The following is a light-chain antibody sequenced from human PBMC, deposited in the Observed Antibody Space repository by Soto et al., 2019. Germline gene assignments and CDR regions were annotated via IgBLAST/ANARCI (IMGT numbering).Light chain of an antibody. V-gene: IGKV3-20*01. J-gene: IGKJ1*01. CDR1: QSVSSSY. CDR2: GVS. CDR3: QQYGRSTST. Sequence: EIVLTQSPSTLSLSPGERATLSCWASQSVSSSYLAWYQHKPGQAPRLLIYGVSTRATGIPDRFSGSGSGTDFTLTISRLEPEDFAVYYCQQYGRSTSTFGQGTKVEIK.